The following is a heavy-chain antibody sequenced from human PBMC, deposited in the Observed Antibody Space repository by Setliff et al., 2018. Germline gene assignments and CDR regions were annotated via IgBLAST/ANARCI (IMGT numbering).Heavy chain of an antibody. CDR3: ARVPRLEWLLPTFDS. D-gene: IGHD3-3*01. Sequence: GASVKVSCKTSGYSFTSYGISWVRQAPGQGLEWMGHITTYNDNTKYAQKFQGRITVTTDLSTSTAYLDLRSLRSDDTAVYYCARVPRLEWLLPTFDSWGQGTLVTVSS. J-gene: IGHJ4*02. V-gene: IGHV1-18*01. CDR2: ITTYNDNT. CDR1: GYSFTSYG.